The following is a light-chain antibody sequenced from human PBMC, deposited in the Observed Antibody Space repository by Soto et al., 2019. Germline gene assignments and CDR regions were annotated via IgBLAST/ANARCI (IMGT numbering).Light chain of an antibody. CDR2: AAS. CDR1: QSISSY. CDR3: QQSYSTPYT. J-gene: IGKJ2*01. V-gene: IGKV1-39*01. Sequence: DIQMTQSPSSLSASVGDRVTITCRASQSISSYLNWYQQKPGKAPKLLIYAASSLQSGVPSRFSASGARTDFTLTISSLQPEDFATYYCQQSYSTPYTFGQGTKLEIK.